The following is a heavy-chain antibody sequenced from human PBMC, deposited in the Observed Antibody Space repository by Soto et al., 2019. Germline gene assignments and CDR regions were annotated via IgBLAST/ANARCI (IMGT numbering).Heavy chain of an antibody. J-gene: IGHJ5*02. CDR3: ARVPSP. V-gene: IGHV4-30-2*01. CDR2: IYHSGST. Sequence: SQTQSLTYAVSGGSISNGGYSWSWIRQPPGKGLEWIGYIYHSGSTYYNPSLKSRVTISVDRSKNQFSLKLSSVTAADTAVYYCARVPSPWGQGTLVTVSS. CDR1: GGSISNGGYS.